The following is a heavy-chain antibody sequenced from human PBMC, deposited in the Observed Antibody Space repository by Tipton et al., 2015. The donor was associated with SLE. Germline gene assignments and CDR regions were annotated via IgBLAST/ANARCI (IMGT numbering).Heavy chain of an antibody. J-gene: IGHJ3*02. CDR3: KGSSGYYPFDI. Sequence: SLRLSCAASGFTFSSYAMHWVRQAPGKGLEWVAVIWYDGSNKYYADSVKGRFTISRDNSKNTLYLQMNSLRAEDTAVYYCKGSSGYYPFDIWGQGTMVTVSS. CDR1: GFTFSSYA. V-gene: IGHV3-33*08. D-gene: IGHD3-22*01. CDR2: IWYDGSNK.